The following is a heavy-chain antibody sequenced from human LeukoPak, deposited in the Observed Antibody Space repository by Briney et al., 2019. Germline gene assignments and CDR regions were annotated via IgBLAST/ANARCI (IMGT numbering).Heavy chain of an antibody. CDR2: INHSGST. J-gene: IGHJ6*03. Sequence: PSETLSLTCAVYGGSFSGYYWSWIRQPPGKGLEWIGEINHSGSTNYNPSLKSRVTISVDTSNNQFSLKLSSVTAADTAVYYCARVRNYYASGIYYYYYMDVWGKGTTVTISS. CDR3: ARVRNYYASGIYYYYYMDV. V-gene: IGHV4-34*01. D-gene: IGHD3-10*01. CDR1: GGSFSGYY.